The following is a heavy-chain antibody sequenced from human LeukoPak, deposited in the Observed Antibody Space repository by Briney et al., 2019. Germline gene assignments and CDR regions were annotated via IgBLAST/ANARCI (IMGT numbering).Heavy chain of an antibody. CDR2: IYDSGST. V-gene: IGHV4-30-4*01. D-gene: IGHD2-15*01. Sequence: SETLSLTCTVSGASIRSGDYYWSWIRQPPGKGLEWIGYIYDSGSTYYNPSLESRITISVDTSENRFSLKLSSVTATDTAVYYCARDCSGGSCYGAFDIWGQGTMVTVSS. CDR1: GASIRSGDYY. CDR3: ARDCSGGSCYGAFDI. J-gene: IGHJ3*02.